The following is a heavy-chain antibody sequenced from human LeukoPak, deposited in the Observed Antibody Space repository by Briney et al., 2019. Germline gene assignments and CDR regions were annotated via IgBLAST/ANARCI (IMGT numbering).Heavy chain of an antibody. CDR2: ISSSGSTI. CDR1: GFTFSSYE. V-gene: IGHV3-48*03. CDR3: ARDNGVGEYYYYYGMDV. D-gene: IGHD4-17*01. Sequence: PGGSLRLSCAASGFTFSSYEMNWVRQAPGRGLEWVSYISSSGSTIYYADSVKGRFTISRDNAKNSLYLRMNSLRAEDTAVYYCARDNGVGEYYYYYGMDVWGQGTTVTVSS. J-gene: IGHJ6*02.